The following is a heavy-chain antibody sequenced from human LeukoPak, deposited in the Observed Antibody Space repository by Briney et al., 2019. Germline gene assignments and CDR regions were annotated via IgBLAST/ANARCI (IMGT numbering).Heavy chain of an antibody. CDR2: INPKSGAT. CDR3: ARECSSSWNYRSSFYLDV. J-gene: IGHJ6*03. V-gene: IGHV1-2*02. Sequence: RWASVKVSCKASGDSFTGYHMHWVRQAPGQGLEWMGWINPKSGATNYAKRFQGRVTMTRDTSIRTVYMEFNKLRSDDTAVYYWARECSSSWNYRSSFYLDVWPRRTTVTVPS. D-gene: IGHD6-13*01. CDR1: GDSFTGYH.